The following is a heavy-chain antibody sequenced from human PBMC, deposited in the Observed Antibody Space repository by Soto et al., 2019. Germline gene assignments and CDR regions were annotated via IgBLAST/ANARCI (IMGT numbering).Heavy chain of an antibody. CDR1: GYTFTGYY. CDR3: ARTGIAAAGTRGYYYYYGMDV. V-gene: IGHV1-2*04. D-gene: IGHD6-13*01. J-gene: IGHJ6*02. CDR2: INPNSGGT. Sequence: ASVKVSCKASGYTFTGYYMHWVRRAPGQGLEWMGWINPNSGGTNYAQKFQGWVTMTRDTSISTAYMELSRLRSDDTAVYYCARTGIAAAGTRGYYYYYGMDVWGQGTTVTVSS.